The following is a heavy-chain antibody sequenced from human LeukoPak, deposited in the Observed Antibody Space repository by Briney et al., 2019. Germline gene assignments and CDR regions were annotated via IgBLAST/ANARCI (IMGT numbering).Heavy chain of an antibody. Sequence: SETLSLTCAVYGGSFSGYYWSRIRQPPKKVLEWIGEINHSGSTNYNPSLKSRVTISVDTSKNQFSLKVRSVTAADTAVYYCARGHVGSYAYYYYYGMDVWGQGTTVTVSS. J-gene: IGHJ6*02. CDR3: ARGHVGSYAYYYYYGMDV. CDR1: GGSFSGYY. V-gene: IGHV4-34*01. CDR2: INHSGST. D-gene: IGHD2-8*01.